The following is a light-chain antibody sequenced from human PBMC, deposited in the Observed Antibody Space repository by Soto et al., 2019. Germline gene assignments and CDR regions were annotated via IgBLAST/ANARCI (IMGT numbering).Light chain of an antibody. Sequence: EIVLTQSPGSLSLSPGERATLSCRASQSVSSTFFAWYQQKPGQAPRLLIYGAFNRATGTPDRFSGSGSGTDFTLTISSLEPEDFAVYFCQQYASSVTFGQGTKVEI. CDR1: QSVSSTF. CDR3: QQYASSVT. V-gene: IGKV3-20*01. J-gene: IGKJ1*01. CDR2: GAF.